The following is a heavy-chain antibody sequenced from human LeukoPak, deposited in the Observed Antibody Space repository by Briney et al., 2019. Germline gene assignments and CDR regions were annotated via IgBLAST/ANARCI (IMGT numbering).Heavy chain of an antibody. J-gene: IGHJ4*02. CDR2: ISAYNGNT. V-gene: IGHV1-18*01. Sequence: GASVKVSCKASGYTFTSYDINWVRQATGQGLEWMGWISAYNGNTNYAQKLQGRVTMTTDTSTSTAYMELRSLRSDDTAVYYCARESWADFWSGYRYFDYWGQGTLVTVSS. D-gene: IGHD3-3*01. CDR1: GYTFTSYD. CDR3: ARESWADFWSGYRYFDY.